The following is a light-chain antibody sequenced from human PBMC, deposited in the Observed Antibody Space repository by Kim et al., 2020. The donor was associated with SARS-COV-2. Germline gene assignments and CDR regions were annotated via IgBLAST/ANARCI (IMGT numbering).Light chain of an antibody. Sequence: DIQMTQSPSSLSASVGDRVTITCRASQDISNYLAWYQQKPGGVPTLLIYAASTLQSGVQSRFSGSGSGTDFTLTISGLQPEDVAIYYCQKSDSAPWTFGQGTKVDIK. CDR1: QDISNY. J-gene: IGKJ1*01. CDR3: QKSDSAPWT. CDR2: AAS. V-gene: IGKV1-27*01.